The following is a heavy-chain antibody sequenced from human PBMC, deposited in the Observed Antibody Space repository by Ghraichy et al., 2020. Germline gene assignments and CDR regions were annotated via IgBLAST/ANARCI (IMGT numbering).Heavy chain of an antibody. CDR2: IYYSGST. J-gene: IGHJ3*02. D-gene: IGHD4-17*01. Sequence: WVRQAPGKGLEWIGYIYYSGSTYYNPSLKSRVTISVDTSKNQFSLKLSSVTAADTAVYYCARGKSRSGDYAAFDIWGQGTMVTVSS. V-gene: IGHV4-30-4*08. CDR3: ARGKSRSGDYAAFDI.